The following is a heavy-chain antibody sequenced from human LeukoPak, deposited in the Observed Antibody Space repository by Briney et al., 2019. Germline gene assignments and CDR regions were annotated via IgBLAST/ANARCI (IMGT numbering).Heavy chain of an antibody. CDR2: ISGSGGGT. CDR1: GFTLSSYA. CDR3: AKDLGRYRNNYFDY. Sequence: GGSLRLSCAASGFTLSSYAMSWVRQAPEKGLEWVSTISGSGGGTYYADSVKGRFTISRDDSKNTLYLQMNSLRAEDTAVYYCAKDLGRYRNNYFDYWGQGTLVTVSS. J-gene: IGHJ4*02. V-gene: IGHV3-23*01. D-gene: IGHD1-26*01.